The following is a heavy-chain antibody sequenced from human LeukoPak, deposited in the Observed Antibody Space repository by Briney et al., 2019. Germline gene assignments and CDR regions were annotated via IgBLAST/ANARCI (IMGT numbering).Heavy chain of an antibody. V-gene: IGHV1-2*06. J-gene: IGHJ6*02. CDR3: ARNTAPPYYYYGMDV. CDR2: INPNSGGT. D-gene: IGHD5-18*01. CDR1: GYTFTGYY. Sequence: ASVKVSCKASGYTFTGYYLYWVRQAPGQGLEWMGRINPNSGGTNYAQKLQGRVTMTTDTSTSTAYMELRSLRSDDTAVYYCARNTAPPYYYYGMDVWGQGTTVTVSS.